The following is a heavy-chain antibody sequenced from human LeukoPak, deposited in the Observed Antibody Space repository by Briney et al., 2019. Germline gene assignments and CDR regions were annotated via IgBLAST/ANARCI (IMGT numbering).Heavy chain of an antibody. CDR3: ARENEWELLKSWSDP. Sequence: SVKVSCKASGGTFSSYAISWVRQAPGQGLEWMGGIIPIFGTANYAQKLQGRVTMTTDTSTSTAYMELRSLRSDDTAVYYCARENEWELLKSWSDPWGQGTLVTVSS. J-gene: IGHJ5*02. D-gene: IGHD1-26*01. CDR1: GGTFSSYA. CDR2: IIPIFGTA. V-gene: IGHV1-69*05.